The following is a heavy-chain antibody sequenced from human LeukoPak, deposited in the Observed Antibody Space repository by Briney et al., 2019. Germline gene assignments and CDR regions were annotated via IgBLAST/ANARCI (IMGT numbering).Heavy chain of an antibody. D-gene: IGHD1-14*01. J-gene: IGHJ6*03. V-gene: IGHV4-31*03. Sequence: PSETLSLTCTVSGASISRDGFYWSWFRQLPGKGLEWIGYIYYTGFTYCKPSLKSRVTMSVDTSQNQFSLRMSSMTAADTAVYYCVRAGLGIENYYYYMDVWGKGTTVTVSS. CDR1: GASISRDGFY. CDR2: IYYTGFT. CDR3: VRAGLGIENYYYYMDV.